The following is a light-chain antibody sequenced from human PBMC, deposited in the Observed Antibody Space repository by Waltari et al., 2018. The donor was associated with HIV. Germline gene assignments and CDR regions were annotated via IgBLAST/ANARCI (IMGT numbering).Light chain of an antibody. J-gene: IGKJ1*01. Sequence: AIQMTQSPPSLSASVGDRVTITCRASQAIGNDLDWYQQKPGKAPKLLIYGASTLQSGVPSRFSGSGSVTDFTLTISRLQPEDFATYFCLQDYNYPWTFGQGTKVEIK. CDR3: LQDYNYPWT. V-gene: IGKV1-6*01. CDR2: GAS. CDR1: QAIGND.